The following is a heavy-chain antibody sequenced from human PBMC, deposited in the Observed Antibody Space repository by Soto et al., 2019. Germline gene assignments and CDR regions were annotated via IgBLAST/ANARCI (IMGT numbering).Heavy chain of an antibody. D-gene: IGHD2-15*01. CDR3: ARVQYCSGGSCYSTPIGNYYGMDV. J-gene: IGHJ6*02. CDR1: GGTFSSYA. Sequence: ASVKVSCKASGGTFSSYAISWVRQAPGQGLEWMGGIIPIFGTANYAQKFQGRVTITADESTSTAYMELSSLRSEDTAVYYCARVQYCSGGSCYSTPIGNYYGMDVWGQGTTVTVSS. V-gene: IGHV1-69*13. CDR2: IIPIFGTA.